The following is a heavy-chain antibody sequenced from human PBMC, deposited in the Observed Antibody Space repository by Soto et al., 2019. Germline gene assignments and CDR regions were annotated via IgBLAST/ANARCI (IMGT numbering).Heavy chain of an antibody. CDR1: GFTFSSYS. V-gene: IGHV3-21*05. CDR3: ARGSRAVAAHFDY. CDR2: ISSSSSYI. Sequence: LRLSCAASGFTFSSYSMNWVRQAPVKGLEWVSYISSSSSYIYYADSVKGRFTISRDNAKNSLYLQMNSLRAEDTAVYYCARGSRAVAAHFDYWGQGTLVTVSS. J-gene: IGHJ4*02. D-gene: IGHD6-19*01.